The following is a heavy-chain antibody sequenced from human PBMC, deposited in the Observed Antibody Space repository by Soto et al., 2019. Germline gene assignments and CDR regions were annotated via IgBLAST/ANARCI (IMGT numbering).Heavy chain of an antibody. D-gene: IGHD2-8*01. CDR3: DNDAGDNTYYWSGGVDV. V-gene: IGHV3-30-3*01. CDR2: ISYDGSNK. CDR1: GFTFSSYA. Sequence: GGSLRLSCAASGFTFSSYAMHWVRQAPGKGLEWVAVISYDGSNKYYADSVKGRFTISRDNSKNTLYLQMNSLRAEDTAVYYCDNDAGDNTYYWSGGVDVWGQGTMVTVSS. J-gene: IGHJ6*02.